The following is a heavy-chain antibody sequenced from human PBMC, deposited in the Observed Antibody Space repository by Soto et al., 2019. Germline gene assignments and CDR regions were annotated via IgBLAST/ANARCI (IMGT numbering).Heavy chain of an antibody. CDR1: GFIFSDY. CDR2: ISGSGAYT. Sequence: QVQLVESGGGLVKPGGSLRLSCTGSGFIFSDYMTWIRQAPGKGLEWVSYISGSGAYTKYADSVRGRFTISRDNAKNSLWLQINSQRAEDTAVCYCARSSGWRHVVGYKYGLDVWGQGTTVIVSS. V-gene: IGHV3-11*06. D-gene: IGHD5-18*01. J-gene: IGHJ6*02. CDR3: ARSSGWRHVVGYKYGLDV.